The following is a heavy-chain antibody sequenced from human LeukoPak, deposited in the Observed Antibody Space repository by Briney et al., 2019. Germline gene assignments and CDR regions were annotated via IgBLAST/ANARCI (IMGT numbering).Heavy chain of an antibody. CDR2: ISYEGSIK. CDR1: GFTFSSYG. V-gene: IGHV3-30*18. D-gene: IGHD4-17*01. Sequence: GGSLRLSCAASGFTFSSYGMHWVRQAPGKGLEWVAVISYEGSIKYYADSVKGRFTISRDNSKSTLYLQMNSLRPEDTAVYYCAKYGMTTVTYIDYWGQGTLVTVSS. J-gene: IGHJ4*02. CDR3: AKYGMTTVTYIDY.